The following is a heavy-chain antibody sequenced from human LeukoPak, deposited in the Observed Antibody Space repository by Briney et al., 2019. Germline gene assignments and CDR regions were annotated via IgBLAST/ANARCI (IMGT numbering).Heavy chain of an antibody. CDR1: GYTFTSYY. J-gene: IGHJ4*02. D-gene: IGHD3-9*01. V-gene: IGHV1-2*02. Sequence: ASVKVSCKASGYTFTSYYMHWVRQAPGQGLEWMGWINHNSGGTNYAQKFQGRVTMTRDTSISTAYMELSRLRSDDTAVYYCARDSYDILTGYPPNFDYWGQGTLVTVSS. CDR2: INHNSGGT. CDR3: ARDSYDILTGYPPNFDY.